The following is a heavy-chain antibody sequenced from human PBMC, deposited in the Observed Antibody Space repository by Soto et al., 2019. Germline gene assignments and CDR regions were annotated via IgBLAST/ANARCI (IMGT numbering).Heavy chain of an antibody. CDR3: AAGLSINWNYDHYGMDV. CDR2: IVVGSGNT. CDR1: GFTFTSSA. Sequence: SVKVSCKASGFTFTSSAVQWVRQARGQRLEWIGWIVVGSGNTNYAQKFQERVTITRDMSTSTAYMELSSLRSEDTAVYYCAAGLSINWNYDHYGMDVWGQGTTVTVSS. V-gene: IGHV1-58*01. J-gene: IGHJ6*02. D-gene: IGHD1-1*01.